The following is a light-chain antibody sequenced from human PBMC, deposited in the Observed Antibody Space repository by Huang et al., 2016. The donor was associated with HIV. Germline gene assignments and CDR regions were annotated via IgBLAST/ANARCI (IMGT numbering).Light chain of an antibody. J-gene: IGKJ1*01. Sequence: EIVMTQSPATLSVSPGERATLACRASQSVSSNLAWHHQRPGQAPRLLSHDASTRATGIPARFSGSGSETKFTLTISSLQSEDFALYYCQQYNNWPPWTFGQGTKVEIK. CDR2: DAS. CDR1: QSVSSN. CDR3: QQYNNWPPWT. V-gene: IGKV3-15*01.